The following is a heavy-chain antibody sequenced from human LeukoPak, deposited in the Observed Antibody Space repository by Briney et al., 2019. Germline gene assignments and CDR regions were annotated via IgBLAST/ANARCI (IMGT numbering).Heavy chain of an antibody. CDR1: GFTFSDYY. Sequence: PGGSLRLSCAASGFTFSDYYMSWIRQAPGEGLEWVSYISSSSSYTNYADSVKGRFTISRDNAKNSLYLQMNSLRAEDTAVYYCARAPHYSNYGPYYYGMDVWGQGTTVTVS. D-gene: IGHD4-11*01. CDR3: ARAPHYSNYGPYYYGMDV. J-gene: IGHJ6*02. V-gene: IGHV3-11*06. CDR2: ISSSSSYT.